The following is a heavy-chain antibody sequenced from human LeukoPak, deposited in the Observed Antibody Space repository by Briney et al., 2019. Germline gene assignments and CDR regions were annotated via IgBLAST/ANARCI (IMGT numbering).Heavy chain of an antibody. CDR3: ARTDYGGNSGHFDY. Sequence: PSETLSLTCTVSGGSISSGGYYWSWIRQHPGKGLEWIGYIYYNGSTYYNPSLKSRVTISVDTPKNQFSLKLSSVTAADTAVYYCARTDYGGNSGHFDYWGQGTLVTVSS. CDR1: GGSISSGGYY. CDR2: IYYNGST. D-gene: IGHD4-23*01. J-gene: IGHJ4*02. V-gene: IGHV4-31*03.